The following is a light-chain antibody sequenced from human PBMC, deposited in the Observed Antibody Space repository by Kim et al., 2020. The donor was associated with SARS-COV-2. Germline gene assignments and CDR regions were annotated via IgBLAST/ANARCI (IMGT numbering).Light chain of an antibody. CDR2: DAS. Sequence: PGERATLSCRASQSVSSYLAWYQQKPGQAPRLLIYDASNRATGIPARFSGSGSGTDFTLTISSLEPEDFAVYYCQQRSNWPPVTFGKGTRLEIK. V-gene: IGKV3-11*01. CDR3: QQRSNWPPVT. J-gene: IGKJ5*01. CDR1: QSVSSY.